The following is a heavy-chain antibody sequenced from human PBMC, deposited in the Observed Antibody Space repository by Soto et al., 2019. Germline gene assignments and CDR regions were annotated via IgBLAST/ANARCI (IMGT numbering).Heavy chain of an antibody. CDR3: AKTITLSPSDDSRGRGALIDH. D-gene: IGHD6-19*01. Sequence: QVHLVESGGGVVQPGGSLRLSCAASGFTFSVFGMHWVRQAPGKGPGWVAVISYEGNNKHYADSVKGRFSISRDNAKNTLSLLMDSLRPEDTALYYCAKTITLSPSDDSRGRGALIDHWGQGTLVTVSS. J-gene: IGHJ4*02. CDR2: ISYEGNNK. CDR1: GFTFSVFG. V-gene: IGHV3-30*18.